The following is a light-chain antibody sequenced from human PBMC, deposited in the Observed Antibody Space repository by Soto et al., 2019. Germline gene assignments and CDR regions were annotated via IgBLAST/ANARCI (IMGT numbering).Light chain of an antibody. J-gene: IGLJ1*01. CDR3: SSYTSSTLGV. Sequence: QSALTQPASVSGSPGQSITISCTGTSSDVGGYNYVSWYQQHPGKAPKLMIYEVNNWPSGVSHRFSGSKSGNTAFLTISGLQAEDEADYYCSSYTSSTLGVFGAGTKVTVL. V-gene: IGLV2-14*01. CDR2: EVN. CDR1: SSDVGGYNY.